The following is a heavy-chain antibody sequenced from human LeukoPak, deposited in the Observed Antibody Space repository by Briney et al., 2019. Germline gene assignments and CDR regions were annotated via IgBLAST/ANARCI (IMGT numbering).Heavy chain of an antibody. CDR2: IYDSGST. CDR3: ARWGGFSAYDSSGYYFDY. CDR1: GGSINNYY. V-gene: IGHV4-59*01. Sequence: SETLSLTCTVSGGSINNYYWSWIRQPPGKGLEWIGYIYDSGSTNYNPSLKSRVAISVDTSKNQFSLKLSSVTAADTAVYYCARWGGFSAYDSSGYYFDYWGQGTLVTVSS. D-gene: IGHD3-22*01. J-gene: IGHJ4*02.